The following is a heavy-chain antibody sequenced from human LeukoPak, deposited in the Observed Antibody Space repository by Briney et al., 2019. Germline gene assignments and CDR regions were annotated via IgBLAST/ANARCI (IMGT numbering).Heavy chain of an antibody. CDR3: ARGPGTNIDY. J-gene: IGHJ4*02. D-gene: IGHD3-10*01. Sequence: KPGASVKVSCKASGYTFTSYYVHWARQAPGPGLEWMGMINPSGGSTTYSQKFQGRITMARGTSTSTVYMELSSLRSEDTAVYYCARGPGTNIDYWGQGTLVTVSS. V-gene: IGHV1-46*01. CDR1: GYTFTSYY. CDR2: INPSGGST.